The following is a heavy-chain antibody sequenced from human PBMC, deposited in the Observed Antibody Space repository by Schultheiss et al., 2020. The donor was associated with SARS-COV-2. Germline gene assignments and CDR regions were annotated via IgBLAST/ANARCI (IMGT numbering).Heavy chain of an antibody. J-gene: IGHJ4*02. Sequence: SETLSLTCAVYGGSFSGYYWSWIRQPPGKGLEWIGEIDRSGRTNYNPSLKSRVTISIDTSKNQFSLKLSSVTAADTAVYYCARGSTSPDYWGQGTLVTVSS. CDR3: ARGSTSPDY. CDR1: GGSFSGYY. V-gene: IGHV4-34*01. CDR2: IDRSGRT.